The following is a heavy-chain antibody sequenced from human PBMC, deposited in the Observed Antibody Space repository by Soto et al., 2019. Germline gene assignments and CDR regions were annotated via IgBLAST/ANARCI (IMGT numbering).Heavy chain of an antibody. CDR3: LSLFLGYSGTGDY. Sequence: QVQLVQSGAEVKKPGSSVKVSCKASGGTFSSSAISWVRQTPGQGLEWMGGIIPIFGTANYAQKFRSRVTISADESTSTAYKELSNRRSEHTAVYHWLSLFLGYSGTGDYWGQGTLVTVSS. CDR2: IIPIFGTA. D-gene: IGHD5-12*01. J-gene: IGHJ4*02. CDR1: GGTFSSSA. V-gene: IGHV1-69*12.